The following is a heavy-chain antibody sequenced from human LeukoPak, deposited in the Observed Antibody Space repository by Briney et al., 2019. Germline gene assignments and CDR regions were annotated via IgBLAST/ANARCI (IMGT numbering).Heavy chain of an antibody. CDR2: ISSSSSYI. D-gene: IGHD2-2*01. Sequence: PGGSLRLSCAASGFTFSSYSMNWVRQAPGKGLEWVSSISSSSSYIYYADSVKGRFTISRDNAKNSLYLQMNSLRAEDTAVYYCAEGGYCSSTSCSTEYFDYWGQGTLVTVSS. J-gene: IGHJ4*02. V-gene: IGHV3-21*01. CDR3: AEGGYCSSTSCSTEYFDY. CDR1: GFTFSSYS.